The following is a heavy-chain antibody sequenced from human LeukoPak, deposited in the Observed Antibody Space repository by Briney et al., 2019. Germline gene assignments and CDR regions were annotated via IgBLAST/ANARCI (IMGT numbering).Heavy chain of an antibody. CDR3: IRHTSEAGSSSGD. D-gene: IGHD1-26*01. CDR2: IRGKNYNYAT. J-gene: IGHJ4*02. V-gene: IGHV3-73*01. CDR1: GVTFSDSA. Sequence: GGSLRLSCAASGVTFSDSAIHWVRQASGKGLEWVGRIRGKNYNYATAYAASVKGRFTISRDDSQNRAYLQTNSLKIEDTAVYYCIRHTSEAGSSSGDCGQGTLVTVSS.